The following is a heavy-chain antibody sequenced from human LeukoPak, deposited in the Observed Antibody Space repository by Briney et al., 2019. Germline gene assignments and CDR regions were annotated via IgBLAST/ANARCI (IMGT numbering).Heavy chain of an antibody. CDR2: IYHSGST. CDR3: ASDSGEGGSFDY. CDR1: GFTVSSNY. J-gene: IGHJ4*02. D-gene: IGHD4-17*01. V-gene: IGHV4-4*02. Sequence: AGGSLRLSCAASGFTVSSNYMSWVRQPPGKGLEWIGEIYHSGSTNYNPSLKSRVTISVDKSKNQFSLKLSSVTAADTAVYYCASDSGEGGSFDYWGQGTLVTVSS.